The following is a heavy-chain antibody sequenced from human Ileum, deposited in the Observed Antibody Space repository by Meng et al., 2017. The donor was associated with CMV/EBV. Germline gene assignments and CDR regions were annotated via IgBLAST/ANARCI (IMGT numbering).Heavy chain of an antibody. V-gene: IGHV4-34*01. J-gene: IGHJ4*02. CDR1: NSAFSDYY. CDR3: ARASPQRRFLSY. Sequence: QVQLQQWGAGQLKPSETLSLVCAVHNSAFSDYYWTWIRQSPGKGLGWIGEINNRGSTNYNPSLKSRVTISIDTSRNQFSLKLTSMTAADTAVYYCARASPQRRFLSYWGQGTLVTVSS. D-gene: IGHD3-3*01. CDR2: INNRGST.